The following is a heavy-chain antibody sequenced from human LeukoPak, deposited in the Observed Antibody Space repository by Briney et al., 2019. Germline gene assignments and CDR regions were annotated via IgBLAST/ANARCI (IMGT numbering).Heavy chain of an antibody. CDR3: AKKRGGNNPYNY. CDR1: GFTLTSYA. CDR2: ISGDGTDL. D-gene: IGHD3-10*01. J-gene: IGHJ4*02. Sequence: GGSLRLSCAASGFTLTSYAMSWVRQAPGKGLEWVSVISGDGTDLDYADSVKGRFTISRDTSKSMVFLQMNSLRVEDTAVYYCAKKRGGNNPYNYWGQGTLVTVSS. V-gene: IGHV3-23*01.